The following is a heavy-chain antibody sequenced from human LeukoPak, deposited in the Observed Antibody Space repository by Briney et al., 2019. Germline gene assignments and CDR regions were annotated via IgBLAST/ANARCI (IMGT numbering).Heavy chain of an antibody. CDR3: ARGGQQLVRVYFDY. Sequence: GGSLRLSCAASGFTFSSYWMSWVRQAPGKGLEWVANIKQDGSEKYYVDSVKGRFTISRDNAKNSLYLQMNSLGAEDTAVYYCARGGQQLVRVYFDYWGQGTLVTVSS. V-gene: IGHV3-7*01. J-gene: IGHJ4*02. CDR1: GFTFSSYW. D-gene: IGHD6-13*01. CDR2: IKQDGSEK.